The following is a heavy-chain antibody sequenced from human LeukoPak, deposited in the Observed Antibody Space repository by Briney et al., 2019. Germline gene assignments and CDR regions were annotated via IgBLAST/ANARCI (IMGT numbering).Heavy chain of an antibody. V-gene: IGHV4-34*01. CDR2: INHSGST. CDR1: GGSFSGYY. Sequence: SETLSLTCAVYGGSFSGYYWSWIRQPPGKGLEWIGEINHSGSTNYNPSLKSRVTISVDTSKNQFSLELSSVTAVDTAVYYCASDGISGTAYYYYYMDVWGKGTTVTVSS. D-gene: IGHD1-20*01. J-gene: IGHJ6*03. CDR3: ASDGISGTAYYYYYMDV.